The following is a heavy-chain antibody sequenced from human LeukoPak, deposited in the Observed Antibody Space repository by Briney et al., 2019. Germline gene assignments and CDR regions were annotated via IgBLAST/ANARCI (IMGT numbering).Heavy chain of an antibody. V-gene: IGHV4-34*01. CDR3: ARAPFWTISARPLDY. Sequence: SETLSLTCAVYGASFNSYYWNWIRQTPGKGLEWIGEITHRGSANYNPSLKSRVTISVDMSKNQFSLRLSSVTAADTAIYYCARAPFWTISARPLDYWGQGTLVTVSS. CDR2: ITHRGSA. CDR1: GASFNSYY. D-gene: IGHD3/OR15-3a*01. J-gene: IGHJ4*02.